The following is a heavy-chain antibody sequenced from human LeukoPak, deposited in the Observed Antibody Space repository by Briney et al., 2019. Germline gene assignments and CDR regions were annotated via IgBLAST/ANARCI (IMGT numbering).Heavy chain of an antibody. V-gene: IGHV4-34*01. CDR3: ARAPFWTISARPLDY. Sequence: SETLSLTCAVYGASFNSYYWNWIRQTPGKGLEWIGEITHRGSANYNPSLKSRVTISVDMSKNQFSLRLSSVTAADTAIYYCARAPFWTISARPLDYWGQGTLVTVSS. CDR2: ITHRGSA. CDR1: GASFNSYY. D-gene: IGHD3/OR15-3a*01. J-gene: IGHJ4*02.